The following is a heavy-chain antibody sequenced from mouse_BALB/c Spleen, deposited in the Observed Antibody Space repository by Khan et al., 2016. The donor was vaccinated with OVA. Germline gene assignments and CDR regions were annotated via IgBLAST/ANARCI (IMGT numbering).Heavy chain of an antibody. V-gene: IGHV1-9*01. J-gene: IGHJ3*01. CDR1: GYTFSSYW. D-gene: IGHD1-1*01. CDR2: ILPGSGSN. Sequence: QVQLKESGAELMKPGASVKISCKATGYTFSSYWIEWVKQRPGHGLEWIGEILPGSGSNNYNEKFKGKATFTADTSSNTAYMQLSSLPSEDSSVYYCARWNYCGSSSGFGYWGQGTRVTVFA. CDR3: ARWNYCGSSSGFGY.